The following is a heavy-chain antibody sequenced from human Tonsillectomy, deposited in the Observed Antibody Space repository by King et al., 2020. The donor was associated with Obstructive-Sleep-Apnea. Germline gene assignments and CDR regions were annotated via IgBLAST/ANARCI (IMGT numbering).Heavy chain of an antibody. CDR2: ISHNGSKK. CDR1: GFTFTSHG. D-gene: IGHD3-10*01. CDR3: ARDGSGSYYRGFEY. Sequence: VQLVESGGGVVQPGRSLRLSCAASGFTFTSHGMHWVRQAPGKGLEWVAVISHNGSKKYYADSVKGRLSISRDNSKYPSYLQIKSLRHEDTAVSYCARDGSGSYYRGFEYWGQGTLGTVSS. J-gene: IGHJ4*02. V-gene: IGHV3-30*03.